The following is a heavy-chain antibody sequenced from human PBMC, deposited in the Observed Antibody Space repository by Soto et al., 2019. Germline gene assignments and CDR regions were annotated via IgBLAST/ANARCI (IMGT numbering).Heavy chain of an antibody. V-gene: IGHV4-30-4*01. J-gene: IGHJ6*02. Sequence: SETLSLTCTDSVASVSSSDCYWSWIRQPPGKGLEWIGNIYYSGTTYYNTSLKSRVTLSIDTSKNQFSLTLSSVTAADTAVYYCARGSTARWFYYAMDVWGQGTTVTVSS. CDR2: IYYSGTT. D-gene: IGHD3-22*01. CDR3: ARGSTARWFYYAMDV. CDR1: VASVSSSDCY.